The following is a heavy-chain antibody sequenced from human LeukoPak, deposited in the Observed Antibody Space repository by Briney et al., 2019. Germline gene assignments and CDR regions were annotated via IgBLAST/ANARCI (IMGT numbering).Heavy chain of an antibody. V-gene: IGHV3-30*09. Sequence: PGRSLRLSCAASGFTFSTSTMHWVRQAPGKGLEWVAVISYDGSNKFYADSVKGRFAISRDNSKNTLYLQMNSLRGYDSAVYYCARPLSNGYFHDSGGYYPYAMDVWGQGTTATVSS. CDR2: ISYDGSNK. D-gene: IGHD3-22*01. J-gene: IGHJ6*02. CDR3: ARPLSNGYFHDSGGYYPYAMDV. CDR1: GFTFSTST.